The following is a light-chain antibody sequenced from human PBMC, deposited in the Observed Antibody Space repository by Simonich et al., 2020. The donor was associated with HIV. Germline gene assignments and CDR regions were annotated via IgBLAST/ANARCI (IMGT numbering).Light chain of an antibody. CDR1: QSVLSTSNNKNY. V-gene: IGKV4-1*01. CDR3: QQYYSTPYT. Sequence: DIVMTQSPDSLAVSLGERAAINCKSSQSVLSTSNNKNYLAWYQQTPGQPPKLLLYWASTRESGVPDRFSGSGSGTDFTLTISSLQAEDVAVYYCQQYYSTPYTFGQGTKLEIK. CDR2: WAS. J-gene: IGKJ2*01.